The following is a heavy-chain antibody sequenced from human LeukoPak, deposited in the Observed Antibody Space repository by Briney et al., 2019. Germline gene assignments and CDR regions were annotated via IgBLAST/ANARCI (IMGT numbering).Heavy chain of an antibody. D-gene: IGHD2-21*02. CDR1: GFTFSAYS. Sequence: PGRSLRLSCATSGFTFSAYSMIWVRQAPGKGLEWVSLIYSGDSTYYADSVKGRFIISRDNSKNTLYLQMNSLRAEDTAVYYCAREVATGFSCFDYWGQGTLVTVSS. V-gene: IGHV3-53*01. CDR3: AREVATGFSCFDY. CDR2: IYSGDST. J-gene: IGHJ4*02.